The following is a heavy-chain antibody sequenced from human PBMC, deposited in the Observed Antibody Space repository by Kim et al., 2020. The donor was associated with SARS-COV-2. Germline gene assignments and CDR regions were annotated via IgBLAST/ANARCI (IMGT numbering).Heavy chain of an antibody. Sequence: GYADSVKGRFTNPRDNAKNALYLPMNSLRAEDTALYYCAKDTGYSSGGIDYWGQGTLVTVSS. D-gene: IGHD6-19*01. V-gene: IGHV3-9*01. J-gene: IGHJ4*02. CDR3: AKDTGYSSGGIDY.